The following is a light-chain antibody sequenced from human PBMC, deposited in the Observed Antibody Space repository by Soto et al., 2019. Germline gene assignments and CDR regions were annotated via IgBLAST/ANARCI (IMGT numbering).Light chain of an antibody. CDR3: QQRSNWPT. J-gene: IGKJ5*01. V-gene: IGKV3-11*01. Sequence: EIVITESPSTLSVSPGGRATLSCRASQSISDTLAWYQQKPGQAPRLLIYGASRRATGFPTRFSGSGSGTDFTLTISSLEPEDFAVYYCQQRSNWPTFGQGTRLEIK. CDR2: GAS. CDR1: QSISDT.